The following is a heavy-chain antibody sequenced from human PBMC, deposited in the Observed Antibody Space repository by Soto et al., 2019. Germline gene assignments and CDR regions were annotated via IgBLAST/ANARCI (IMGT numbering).Heavy chain of an antibody. V-gene: IGHV3-15*01. CDR3: TTDSSSSWSLGGNWFDP. Sequence: NPGGSLRLSCAASGFTFSNAWMSWVRQAPGKGLEWVGRIKSKTDGGTTDYAAPVKGRFTISRDDSKNTLYLQMNSLKTEDTAVYYCTTDSSSSWSLGGNWFDPWGQGTLVTVSS. J-gene: IGHJ5*02. D-gene: IGHD6-13*01. CDR2: IKSKTDGGTT. CDR1: GFTFSNAW.